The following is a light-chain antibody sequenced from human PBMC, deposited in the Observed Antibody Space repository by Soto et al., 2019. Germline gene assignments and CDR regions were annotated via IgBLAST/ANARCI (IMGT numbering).Light chain of an antibody. J-gene: IGLJ1*01. CDR3: SSYAGSNNYV. CDR2: EVN. CDR1: RSDIGGYNY. Sequence: QSVLTQPPSASGSTGQSVTISCTGTRSDIGGYNYVSWYQQHPGNGPKLMIYEVNKRPSGVPDRFSGSKSGNTASLTVAGLQAEDEADYYCSSYAGSNNYVFGTGTKLTVL. V-gene: IGLV2-8*01.